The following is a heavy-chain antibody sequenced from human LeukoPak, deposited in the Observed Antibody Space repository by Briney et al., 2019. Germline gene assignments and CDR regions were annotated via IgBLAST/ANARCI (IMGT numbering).Heavy chain of an antibody. Sequence: GRSLRLSCAASGFTFDDYAMHWVRQAPGKGLEWVSGISWNSGSIGYADSVKGRFTISRDNAKNSLYLQMNSLRAEDTAVYYCAREETGTLGDAFDIWGQGTMVTVSS. J-gene: IGHJ3*02. V-gene: IGHV3-9*01. CDR2: ISWNSGSI. CDR3: AREETGTLGDAFDI. CDR1: GFTFDDYA. D-gene: IGHD1/OR15-1a*01.